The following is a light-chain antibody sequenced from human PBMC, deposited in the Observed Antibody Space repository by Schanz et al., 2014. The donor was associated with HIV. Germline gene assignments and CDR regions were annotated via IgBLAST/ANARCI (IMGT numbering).Light chain of an antibody. CDR2: EDN. CDR1: SGSIGSTS. J-gene: IGLJ2*01. V-gene: IGLV6-57*04. CDR3: QSYDTNNQGV. Sequence: NFMLTQPHSVSEFPGKTVTISCTRSSGSIGSTSVQWYQQRPGSAPTNVIYEDNKRSSGVPDRFSGSIDSSSNSASLTISGLKTEDEADYYCQSYDTNNQGVFGGGTKLTVL.